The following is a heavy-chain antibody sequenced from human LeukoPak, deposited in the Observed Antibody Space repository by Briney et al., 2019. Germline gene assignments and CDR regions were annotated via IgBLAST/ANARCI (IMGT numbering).Heavy chain of an antibody. Sequence: SGTLTHYADSMEGRFTISRDNTKNSLYLQMNSLRAEDTAVYYCARDSAYYDILTGKGGNYWGQGTLVTVSS. D-gene: IGHD3-9*01. CDR2: SGTLT. V-gene: IGHV3-11*05. CDR3: ARDSAYYDILTGKGGNY. J-gene: IGHJ4*02.